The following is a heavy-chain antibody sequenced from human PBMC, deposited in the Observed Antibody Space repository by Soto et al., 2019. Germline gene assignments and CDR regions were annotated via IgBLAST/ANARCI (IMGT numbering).Heavy chain of an antibody. J-gene: IGHJ4*02. V-gene: IGHV3-23*01. CDR1: GFTFSSYA. CDR3: AKANCSSTSCYLGFDY. Sequence: PGGSLRVYCAASGFTFSSYAMSWVRQAPGKGLEWVSAISGSGGSTYYADSVKGRFTISRDNSKNTLYLQMNSLRAEDTAVYYCAKANCSSTSCYLGFDYWGQGTLVTVSS. D-gene: IGHD2-2*01. CDR2: ISGSGGST.